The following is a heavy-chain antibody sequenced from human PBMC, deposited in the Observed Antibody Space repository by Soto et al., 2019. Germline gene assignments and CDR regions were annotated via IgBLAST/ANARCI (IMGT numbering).Heavy chain of an antibody. J-gene: IGHJ6*03. CDR2: IYYSGST. CDR3: ARASGYDQNYYYYYMDV. V-gene: IGHV4-59*01. CDR1: GGSISSYY. D-gene: IGHD5-12*01. Sequence: ASENLSLNCTGSGGSISSYYWSWIRQPPGKGLEWIGYIYYSGSTNYNPSLKSRVTISVDTSKNQFSLKLSSVTAADTAVYYCARASGYDQNYYYYYMDVWGKGTTVTAP.